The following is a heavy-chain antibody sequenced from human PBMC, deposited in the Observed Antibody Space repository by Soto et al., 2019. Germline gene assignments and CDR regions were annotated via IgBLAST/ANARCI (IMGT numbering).Heavy chain of an antibody. CDR3: ARDPSLYGDYPSTRNEAHDAFDI. CDR2: IKQDGSEK. Sequence: EVQLVESGGGLVQPGGSLRLSCAASGFTFSSYWMSWVRQAPGKGLEWVANIKQDGSEKYYVDSVKGRFTISRDNAKNSLYLQMNSRRAEDTAVYYCARDPSLYGDYPSTRNEAHDAFDIWGQGTMVTVSS. D-gene: IGHD4-17*01. J-gene: IGHJ3*02. CDR1: GFTFSSYW. V-gene: IGHV3-7*05.